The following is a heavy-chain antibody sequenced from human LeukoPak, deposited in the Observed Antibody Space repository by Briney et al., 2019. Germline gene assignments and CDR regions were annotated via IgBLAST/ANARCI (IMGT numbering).Heavy chain of an antibody. CDR2: ISGSGGST. D-gene: IGHD2-2*02. J-gene: IGHJ6*03. CDR3: AKVGYCSSTSCYTGHYYYYMDV. CDR1: GFTFSSYA. V-gene: IGHV3-23*01. Sequence: GGSLRLSCAASGFTFSSYAMSWVRQAPGKGLEWVSAISGSGGSTYYADSVKGRFAISRDNSKNTLYLQMNSLRAEDAAVYYCAKVGYCSSTSCYTGHYYYYMDVWGKGTTVTVSS.